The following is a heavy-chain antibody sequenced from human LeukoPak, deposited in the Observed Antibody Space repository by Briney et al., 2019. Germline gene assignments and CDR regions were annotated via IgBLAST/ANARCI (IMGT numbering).Heavy chain of an antibody. V-gene: IGHV3-15*01. J-gene: IGHJ4*02. CDR1: GFTFSNAW. D-gene: IGHD2-2*01. CDR2: IKSKTDGGTT. CDR3: TTDRCSSTSCRPTDY. Sequence: GGSLRLSCAASGFTFSNAWMSWVRQAPGKGLEWVGRIKSKTDGGTTDYAAPVKGRFTISRDDSKNTLYLQMNSLKTEDTAMYYCTTDRCSSTSCRPTDYWGQGTLVTVSS.